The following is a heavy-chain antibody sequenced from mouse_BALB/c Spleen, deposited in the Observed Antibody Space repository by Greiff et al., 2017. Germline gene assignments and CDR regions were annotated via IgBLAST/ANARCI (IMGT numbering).Heavy chain of an antibody. V-gene: IGHV2-9*02. Sequence: VKLVESGPGLVAPSQSLSITCTVSGFSLTSYGVHWVRQPPGKGLEWLGVIWAGGSTNYNSALMSRLSISKDNSKSQVFLKMNSLQTDDTAMYYCARDGGLTGTGYWYFDVWGAGTTVTVSS. J-gene: IGHJ1*01. CDR1: GFSLTSYG. D-gene: IGHD4-1*01. CDR2: IWAGGST. CDR3: ARDGGLTGTGYWYFDV.